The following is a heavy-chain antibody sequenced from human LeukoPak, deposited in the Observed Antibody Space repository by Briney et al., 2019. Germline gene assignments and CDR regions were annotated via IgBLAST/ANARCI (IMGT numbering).Heavy chain of an antibody. CDR1: GFTFTSYW. D-gene: IGHD6-13*01. J-gene: IGHJ4*02. Sequence: PGGSLRLSCAASGFTFTSYWMHWVRQAPGKGLVWVSRINSDGSSTTYADSVKGRFTISRDNAKDTLYLQMNSLRAEDTAVYYCARTTIAAAEPDIDYWGQGTLVTVSS. CDR2: INSDGSST. V-gene: IGHV3-74*01. CDR3: ARTTIAAAEPDIDY.